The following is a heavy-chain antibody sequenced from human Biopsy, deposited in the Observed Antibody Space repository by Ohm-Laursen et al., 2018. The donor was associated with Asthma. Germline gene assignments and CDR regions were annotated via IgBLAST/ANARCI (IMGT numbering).Heavy chain of an antibody. Sequence: TLSLTCTVSGGSVSSGSYYWSWIRQPPGKGLAWVSYISYSGSTDYNPSLKSRLTISMDTSKNQFPLKLSSVTAADTAVYYCARVPTTLRYLDLWGRGTLVTVSP. J-gene: IGHJ2*01. D-gene: IGHD2-15*01. CDR3: ARVPTTLRYLDL. V-gene: IGHV4-61*01. CDR2: ISYSGST. CDR1: GGSVSSGSYY.